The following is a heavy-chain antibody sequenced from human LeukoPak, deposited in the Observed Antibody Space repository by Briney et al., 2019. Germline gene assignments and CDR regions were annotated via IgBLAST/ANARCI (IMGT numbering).Heavy chain of an antibody. D-gene: IGHD5/OR15-5a*01. Sequence: PGGSLRLSCAASGFTFSSYEMNWVRQAPGKGLEWVSYTGSSGGSTYYTDSVRGRFTISRDNAKNSLYLQMNSLRAEDTAVYYCARDSSTPRSYFDYWGQGTLVTVSS. J-gene: IGHJ4*02. CDR3: ARDSSTPRSYFDY. V-gene: IGHV3-48*03. CDR1: GFTFSSYE. CDR2: TGSSGGST.